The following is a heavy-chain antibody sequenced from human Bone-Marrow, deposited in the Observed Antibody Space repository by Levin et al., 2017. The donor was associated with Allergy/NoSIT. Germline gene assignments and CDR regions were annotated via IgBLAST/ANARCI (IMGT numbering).Heavy chain of an antibody. D-gene: IGHD1-26*01. J-gene: IGHJ4*02. CDR1: GFTFDDYA. CDR3: AKEPTETYYLDY. V-gene: IGHV3-9*01. Sequence: LSLPCAASGFTFDDYAMHWVRQVSGKGLEWVAGISWDSGSREYADSVKGRFTISRDNAKNSLYLEMNSLRDEDTALYYCAKEPTETYYLDYWGQGTLVSVS. CDR2: ISWDSGSR.